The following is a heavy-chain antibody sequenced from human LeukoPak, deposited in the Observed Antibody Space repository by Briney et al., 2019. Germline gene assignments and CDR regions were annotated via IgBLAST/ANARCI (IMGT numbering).Heavy chain of an antibody. CDR2: ISSTGTYI. Sequence: GESLRLSCAASGFTFSSSTFGSYTMNWVRQAPGKGLEWVSSISSTGTYIYYTDSVKGRFTISRDIANSLLYLQMNSLRADDTAVYYCARDLDYSTGFDYWGQGTLVTVSS. D-gene: IGHD4-11*01. V-gene: IGHV3-21*01. CDR3: ARDLDYSTGFDY. J-gene: IGHJ4*02. CDR1: GFTFSSSTFGSYT.